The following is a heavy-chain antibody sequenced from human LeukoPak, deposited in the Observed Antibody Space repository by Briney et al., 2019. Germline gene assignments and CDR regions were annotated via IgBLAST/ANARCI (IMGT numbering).Heavy chain of an antibody. Sequence: GGSLRLSCAASGFTFSSYAMSWVRQAPGKGLEWVSAISGSGGSTYYADSVRARFTISRDNSKNTLYLQMNSLRGEDTAVYYCARVWSLNYYDTSGRDFWGQGTLVTVSS. CDR1: GFTFSSYA. V-gene: IGHV3-23*01. CDR3: ARVWSLNYYDTSGRDF. J-gene: IGHJ4*02. D-gene: IGHD3-22*01. CDR2: ISGSGGST.